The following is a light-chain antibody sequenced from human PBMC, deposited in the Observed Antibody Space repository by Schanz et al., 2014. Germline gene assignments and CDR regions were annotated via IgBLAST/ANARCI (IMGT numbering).Light chain of an antibody. V-gene: IGLV2-8*01. CDR3: SSYAGSRNLV. CDR2: DVI. J-gene: IGLJ2*01. CDR1: SSDVGTSNL. Sequence: QSALTQPPSASGSPGQSVTISCTGTSSDVGTSNLLSWYQQYPGKAPKLLIYDVIKRPSGVSNRFSGSKSGNTASLTVSGLQYEDEADYYCSSYAGSRNLVFGGGTKLTVL.